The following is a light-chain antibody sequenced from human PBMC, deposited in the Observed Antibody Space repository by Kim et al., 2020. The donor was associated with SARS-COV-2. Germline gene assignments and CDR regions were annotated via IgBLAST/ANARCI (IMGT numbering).Light chain of an antibody. J-gene: IGKJ2*01. Sequence: LAPGERATLSCRASRSVSSSYLAWYQQKPGQAPRLLIYGASSRATGIPDRFSGSGSGTDFTLTISRLEPEDFAVYYCQQYGSSPNTFGQGTKLEI. CDR2: GAS. V-gene: IGKV3-20*01. CDR3: QQYGSSPNT. CDR1: RSVSSSY.